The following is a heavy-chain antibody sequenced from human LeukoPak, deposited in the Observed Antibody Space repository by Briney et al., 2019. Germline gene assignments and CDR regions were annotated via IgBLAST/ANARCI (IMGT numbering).Heavy chain of an antibody. CDR1: GYTFTSYD. V-gene: IGHV1-8*01. J-gene: IGHJ1*01. D-gene: IGHD6-13*01. CDR2: MNPNSGNT. CDR3: ASSIAAARYFQH. Sequence: ASVKVSCKASGYTFTSYDINWVRQATGQGLEWMGWMNPNSGNTGYAQKFRGRVTMTRNTSISTAYMELSSLRSEDTAVYYCASSIAAARYFQHWGQGTLVTVSS.